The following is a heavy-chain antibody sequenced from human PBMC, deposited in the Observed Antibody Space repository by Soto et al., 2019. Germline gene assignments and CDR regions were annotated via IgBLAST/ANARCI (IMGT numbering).Heavy chain of an antibody. CDR3: ETDGHSGDSGGCGTGFWVDH. CDR2: IIPLLGTA. V-gene: IGHV1-69*01. CDR1: GGTFSISA. Sequence: QVQLVQSGAELKKPRSSVKVSCKASGGTFSISAISWVRQAPGQGLEWLGGIIPLLGTANYAQKFPGRVKITADDSKSQAYMVMSRLGYDDTAVYYWETDGHSGDSGGCGTGFWVDHWGQGTLVTVSS. J-gene: IGHJ5*02. D-gene: IGHD6-19*01.